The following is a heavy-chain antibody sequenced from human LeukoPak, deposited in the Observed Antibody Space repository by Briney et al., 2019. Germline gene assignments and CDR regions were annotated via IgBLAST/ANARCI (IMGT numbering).Heavy chain of an antibody. Sequence: GASVKVSCKASGYTFTSYGISWVRQAPGQGLEWMGWISAYNGNTNYAQKLQGRVTMTTDTSTSTAYMELRSLRSDDTAVYYCARGTIVVVVAGPFDPWGQGTPVTVSS. V-gene: IGHV1-18*01. CDR1: GYTFTSYG. CDR3: ARGTIVVVVAGPFDP. D-gene: IGHD2-15*01. J-gene: IGHJ5*02. CDR2: ISAYNGNT.